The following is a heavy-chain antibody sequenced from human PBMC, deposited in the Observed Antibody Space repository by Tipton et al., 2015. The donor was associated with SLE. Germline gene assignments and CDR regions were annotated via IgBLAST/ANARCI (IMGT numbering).Heavy chain of an antibody. Sequence: SLRLSCAASGFTFSSYDMHWVRQATGKGLEWVSAIGTAGDPYYPGSVKGRFTISRENAKNSLYLQMNSLRAGDTAVYYCARGTKTGIRWYYGMDVWGQGTTVTVSS. CDR3: ARGTKTGIRWYYGMDV. J-gene: IGHJ6*02. V-gene: IGHV3-13*05. CDR2: IGTAGDP. CDR1: GFTFSSYD. D-gene: IGHD1-1*01.